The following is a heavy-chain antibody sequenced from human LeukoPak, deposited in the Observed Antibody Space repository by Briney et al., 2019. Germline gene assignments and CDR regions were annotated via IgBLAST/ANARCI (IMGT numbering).Heavy chain of an antibody. CDR2: ISDSGGNT. Sequence: PGGSLRLSCAASGFTFNSYAMSWVRQAPWERLQWVSGISDSGGNTYYADSVRGRFTISRDNSKNTLYLQMNSLRDEDTAVYYCARGIQLWPSDYYYYGMDVWGQGTTVTVSS. J-gene: IGHJ6*02. V-gene: IGHV3-23*01. D-gene: IGHD5-18*01. CDR1: GFTFNSYA. CDR3: ARGIQLWPSDYYYYGMDV.